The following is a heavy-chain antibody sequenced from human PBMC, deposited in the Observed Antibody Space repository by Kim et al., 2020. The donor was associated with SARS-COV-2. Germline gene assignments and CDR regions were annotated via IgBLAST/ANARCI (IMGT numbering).Heavy chain of an antibody. CDR3: ARSPRRDGYNKRESLDAFDI. Sequence: SETLSLTCTVSGGSISSYYWSWIRQPPGKGLEWIGYIYYSGSTNYNPSLKSRVTISVDTSKNQFSLKLSSVTAADTAVYYCARSPRRDGYNKRESLDAFDIWGQGTMVTVSS. CDR1: GGSISSYY. D-gene: IGHD5-12*01. J-gene: IGHJ3*02. CDR2: IYYSGST. V-gene: IGHV4-59*01.